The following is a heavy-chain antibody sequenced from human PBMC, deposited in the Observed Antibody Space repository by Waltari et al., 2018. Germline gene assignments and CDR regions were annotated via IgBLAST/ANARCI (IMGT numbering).Heavy chain of an antibody. V-gene: IGHV4-38-2*01. D-gene: IGHD6-13*01. J-gene: IGHJ2*01. Sequence: QVQLQESGPGLVKPSETLSLTCAVSGYSISSGYYWRWIRQPPGKGLEWIGSIYHRGSTYYNPSLKSRVTISVDTSKNQCARKRSSVTAADTAVYYCARAAPYSSSWYGWYFDLWGRGTLVTVSS. CDR1: GYSISSGYY. CDR2: IYHRGST. CDR3: ARAAPYSSSWYGWYFDL.